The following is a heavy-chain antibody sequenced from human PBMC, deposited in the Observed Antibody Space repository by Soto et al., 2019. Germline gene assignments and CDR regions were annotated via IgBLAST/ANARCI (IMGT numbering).Heavy chain of an antibody. CDR3: AISTRLAGDY. Sequence: QVQLVQSGAEVKKPGASVKVSCKASGYTFTSYAMHWVRQAPGQMLEWMGWINAGNCNTKYSQKFQGRVTITRDTSASTVYLELSSLRSEDTAVYYCAISTRLAGDYWRQGTLVTFSS. CDR1: GYTFTSYA. J-gene: IGHJ4*02. CDR2: INAGNCNT. V-gene: IGHV1-3*01.